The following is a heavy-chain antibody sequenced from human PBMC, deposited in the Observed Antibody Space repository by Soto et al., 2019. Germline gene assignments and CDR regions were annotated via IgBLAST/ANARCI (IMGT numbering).Heavy chain of an antibody. CDR2: INPTTTTT. V-gene: IGHV1-46*03. CDR3: ARDLYSTSWYVRAFDM. Sequence: ASVKVSCKASANTFSTYSLHWVRQAPGQGLEWMGVINPTTTTTTDAQKFQGRVTMTRDTSTSTVFLELSSLRSGDTAVYYCARDLYSTSWYVRAFDMWGQGTMVTVSS. D-gene: IGHD6-13*01. J-gene: IGHJ3*02. CDR1: ANTFSTYS.